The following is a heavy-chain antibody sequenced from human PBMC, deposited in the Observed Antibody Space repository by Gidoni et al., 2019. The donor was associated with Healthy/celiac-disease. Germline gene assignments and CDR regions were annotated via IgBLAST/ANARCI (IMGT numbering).Heavy chain of an antibody. CDR2: INPNSGGT. D-gene: IGHD3-22*01. CDR1: GYTFTGYY. V-gene: IGHV1-2*02. Sequence: QVQLVQSGAEVKKPGASVKVSCKASGYTFTGYYMHWVRQAPGQGLEWMGWINPNSGGTNYEQKFQGRVTMTRDTSISTAYMGLSRLRSDDTAVYYCARVLDSSGYYLDAFDIWGQGTMVTVSS. CDR3: ARVLDSSGYYLDAFDI. J-gene: IGHJ3*02.